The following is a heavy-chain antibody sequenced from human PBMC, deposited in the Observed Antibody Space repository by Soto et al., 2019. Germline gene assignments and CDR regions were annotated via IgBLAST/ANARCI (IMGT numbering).Heavy chain of an antibody. D-gene: IGHD2-2*02. Sequence: ASVKVSCKASGYTFTSYGISWVRQAPGQGLEWMGWISAYNGNTNYAQKLQGRVTMTTETSTSTAYMELRSLRSDDTAVYYCARVLIRYCSSTSCYTFDYWGQGTLVTVSS. CDR3: ARVLIRYCSSTSCYTFDY. V-gene: IGHV1-18*01. J-gene: IGHJ4*02. CDR1: GYTFTSYG. CDR2: ISAYNGNT.